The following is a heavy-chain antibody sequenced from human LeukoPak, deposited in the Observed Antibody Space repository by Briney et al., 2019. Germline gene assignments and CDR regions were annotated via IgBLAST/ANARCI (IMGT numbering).Heavy chain of an antibody. V-gene: IGHV3-74*01. D-gene: IGHD5-24*01. CDR1: GFTFSSYW. CDR2: INSDGSST. J-gene: IGHJ6*03. Sequence: GGSLRLSCAASGFTFSSYWMHWVRQAPGMGLVWVSRINSDGSSTSYADSVKGRFTISRDNAKNTLYLQMNSLRAEDTAVYYCARGTWATLYYYYMDVWGKGTTVTISS. CDR3: ARGTWATLYYYYMDV.